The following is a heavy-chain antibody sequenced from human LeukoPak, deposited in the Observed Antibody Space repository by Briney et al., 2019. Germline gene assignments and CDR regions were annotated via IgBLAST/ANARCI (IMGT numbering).Heavy chain of an antibody. CDR3: ARWSAVAGWDY. J-gene: IGHJ4*02. V-gene: IGHV1-69*13. CDR2: IIPIFGTA. D-gene: IGHD6-19*01. CDR1: GGTFSSSYA. Sequence: SVKVSCKASGGTFSSSYAISWVRQAPGQGLEWMGGIIPIFGTANSAQKFQGRVTITADESTSTACMELSSLRSEDTAVYYCARWSAVAGWDYWGQGTLVTVS.